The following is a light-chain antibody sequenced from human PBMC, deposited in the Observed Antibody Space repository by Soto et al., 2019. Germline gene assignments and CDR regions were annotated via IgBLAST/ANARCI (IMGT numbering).Light chain of an antibody. Sequence: EIVLTQSPATLSVSPGERATLSCWASQSVSSYLAWYQQKPGQAPRLLIYDASNRATGIPARFSGSGSGTDFTLTISSLEPEDSAVYYCQQRRTFGQGTKVDIK. CDR3: QQRRT. CDR1: QSVSSY. J-gene: IGKJ1*01. V-gene: IGKV3-11*01. CDR2: DAS.